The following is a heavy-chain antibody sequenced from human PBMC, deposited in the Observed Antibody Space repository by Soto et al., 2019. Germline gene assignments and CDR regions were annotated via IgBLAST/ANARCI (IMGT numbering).Heavy chain of an antibody. CDR3: ANHLSDILTGPDY. J-gene: IGHJ4*02. V-gene: IGHV3-23*01. CDR2: ISGSGGST. CDR1: GFTFSSYA. Sequence: PVGSLSLSCAASGFTFSSYAMSWVRQAPGKGLEWVSAISGSGGSTYYADSVKGRFTISRDNSKNTLYLQMNSLRAEDTAVYYCANHLSDILTGPDYWGQGTLVTVSS. D-gene: IGHD3-9*01.